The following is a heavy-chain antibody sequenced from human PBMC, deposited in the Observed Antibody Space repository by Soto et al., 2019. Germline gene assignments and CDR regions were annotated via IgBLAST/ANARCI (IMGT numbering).Heavy chain of an antibody. Sequence: QLQLQESGSGLVKPSQTLSLTCAVSGGSISSGGYSWSWIRQPPGKGLEWIGYIYHSGSTYYNPSLKSRVTISVDRSKNQFSLKLSSVTAADTAVYYWARGGGILLWSEGGFDYWGQGTLVTVSS. V-gene: IGHV4-30-2*01. CDR1: GGSISSGGYS. J-gene: IGHJ4*02. D-gene: IGHD5-18*01. CDR3: ARGGGILLWSEGGFDY. CDR2: IYHSGST.